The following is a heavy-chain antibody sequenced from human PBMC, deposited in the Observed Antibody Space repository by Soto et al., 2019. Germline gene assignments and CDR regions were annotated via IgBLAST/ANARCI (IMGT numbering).Heavy chain of an antibody. CDR3: ARYGKLSSMTSYFDS. CDR1: GYSFTSYW. CDR2: IYPGDSDT. D-gene: IGHD1-1*01. Sequence: GESLKISCKGSGYSFTSYWIAWVRQMPGKGLECMGIIYPGDSDTRYSPSFQGQVTISVDKSINTAYLQWSSLRASDTAIYYCARYGKLSSMTSYFDSWGQGVLVTV. J-gene: IGHJ4*02. V-gene: IGHV5-51*01.